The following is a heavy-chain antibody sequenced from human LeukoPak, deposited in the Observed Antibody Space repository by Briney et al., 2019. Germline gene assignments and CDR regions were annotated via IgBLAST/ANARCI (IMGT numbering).Heavy chain of an antibody. V-gene: IGHV3-30*18. D-gene: IGHD3-10*01. CDR1: KFTFSDYG. CDR2: VSSDGGTK. CDR3: AKEYDSGGYGANFGY. J-gene: IGHJ4*02. Sequence: GSLRLSCTASKFTFSDYGMQWVRQAPGKGLEWVAVVSSDGGTKYYADSVKGRFTISRDNSRNTMYLQMNSLRAEDTAVYYCAKEYDSGGYGANFGYWGQGTLVTVSS.